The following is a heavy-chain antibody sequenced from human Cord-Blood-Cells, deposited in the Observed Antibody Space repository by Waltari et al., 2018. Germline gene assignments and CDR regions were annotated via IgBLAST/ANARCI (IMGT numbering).Heavy chain of an antibody. V-gene: IGHV4-34*01. CDR3: ARPLGIGYDAFDI. J-gene: IGHJ3*02. Sequence: QVQLQQWGAGLLKPSETLSLTCAVYGGSFSGYYWSWIRQPPGKGLEWIGEINHSGSTNYNPSLKSRVTISVDTSKNQFSLKLSSVTAADTAVYYCARPLGIGYDAFDIWGQGTMVTVSS. D-gene: IGHD7-27*01. CDR1: GGSFSGYY. CDR2: INHSGST.